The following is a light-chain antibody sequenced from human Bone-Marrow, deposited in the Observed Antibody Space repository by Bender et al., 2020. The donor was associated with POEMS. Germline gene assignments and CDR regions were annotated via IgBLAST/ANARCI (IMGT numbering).Light chain of an antibody. V-gene: IGLV2-14*03. J-gene: IGLJ3*02. CDR3: SSYTTSSTWV. CDR2: DVT. CDR1: SSDIGAYSY. Sequence: QSALTQPVSVSGSPGQSITISCTGTSSDIGAYSYVSWYQQHPGQAPKLMIYDVTLRPSGVSHRFSGSQSGNAASLTISGLQADDEADYYCSSYTTSSTWVFGGGTKLTVL.